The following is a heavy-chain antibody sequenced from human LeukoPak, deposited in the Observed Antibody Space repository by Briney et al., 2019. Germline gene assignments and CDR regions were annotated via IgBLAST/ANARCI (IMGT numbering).Heavy chain of an antibody. J-gene: IGHJ6*02. CDR3: ARDPMDV. CDR2: ISYDGSNK. Sequence: PGGSLRLSCAASGFTFSGYPIHWVRQAPGKGLEWVAVISYDGSNKYYADSVKGRFTISRDNSKNTLYLQMNSLRAEDTAVYYCARDPMDVWGQGTTVTVSS. CDR1: GFTFSGYP. V-gene: IGHV3-30-3*01.